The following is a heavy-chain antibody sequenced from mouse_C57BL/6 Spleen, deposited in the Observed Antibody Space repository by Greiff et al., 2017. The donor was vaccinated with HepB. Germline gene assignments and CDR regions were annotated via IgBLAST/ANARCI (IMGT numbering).Heavy chain of an antibody. CDR2: IWSDGST. CDR3: ARHENYYGSRSYAMDY. D-gene: IGHD1-1*01. V-gene: IGHV2-6-1*01. CDR1: GFSLTSYG. Sequence: VKVVESGPGLVAPSQSLSITCTVSGFSLTSYGVHWVRQPPGKGLEWLVVIWSDGSTTYNSALKSRLSISKDNSKSQVFLKMNSHQTDDTAMYYCARHENYYGSRSYAMDYWGQGTSVTVSS. J-gene: IGHJ4*01.